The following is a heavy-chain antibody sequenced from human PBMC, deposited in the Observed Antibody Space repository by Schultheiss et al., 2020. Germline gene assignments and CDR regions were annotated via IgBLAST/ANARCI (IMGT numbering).Heavy chain of an antibody. V-gene: IGHV4-34*01. D-gene: IGHD1-1*01. Sequence: SETLSLTCAVYGGSFSGYYWSWIRQPPGKGLEWIGEINHSGSTYYNPSLKSRVTMSVDTSKNQLSLKLSSVTAADTAVYYCARGDGTFDPWGQGTLVTVSS. CDR3: ARGDGTFDP. J-gene: IGHJ5*02. CDR1: GGSFSGYY. CDR2: INHSGST.